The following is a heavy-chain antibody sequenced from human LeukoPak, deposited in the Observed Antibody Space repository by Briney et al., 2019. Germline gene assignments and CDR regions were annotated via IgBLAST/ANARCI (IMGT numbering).Heavy chain of an antibody. J-gene: IGHJ4*02. V-gene: IGHV1-2*02. CDR3: ARDGGSYYD. CDR2: INPNSGGT. Sequence: ASVRVSCKTSGYTFTDYFVHWVRQAPGQGLEWMGWINPNSGGTEYAQKFLGRVTMTRDTSISTAYMELSRLRSDDTAVYYCARDGGSYYDWGQGTLVTVSS. D-gene: IGHD1-26*01. CDR1: GYTFTDYF.